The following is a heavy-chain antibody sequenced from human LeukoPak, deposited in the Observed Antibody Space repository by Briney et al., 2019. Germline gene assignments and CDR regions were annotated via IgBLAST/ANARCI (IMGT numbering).Heavy chain of an antibody. CDR2: INHSGST. CDR1: GGSFSGYY. Sequence: SVTLSLTCAVYGGSFSGYYWSWIRQPPGKGLEWIGEINHSGSTNHNPSLKSRVTISVDTSKNQFSLKLSSVTAADTAVYYCARGKFGAYYDSSGYDYWGQGTLVTVTS. D-gene: IGHD3-22*01. V-gene: IGHV4-34*01. J-gene: IGHJ4*02. CDR3: ARGKFGAYYDSSGYDY.